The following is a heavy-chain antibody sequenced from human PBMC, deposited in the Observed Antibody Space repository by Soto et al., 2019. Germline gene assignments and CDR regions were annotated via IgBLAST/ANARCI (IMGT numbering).Heavy chain of an antibody. V-gene: IGHV3-11*01. Sequence: GGSQRLRYAASGFNFSDYHMSWIRQAPGKGLEWVSYISSSGSAIYYADSVKGRFTISRDNAKNSLYLQMNSLRAEDTAVYYCARDLGDKQWLVHWFDPWGQGTLVTVSS. CDR1: GFNFSDYH. D-gene: IGHD6-19*01. CDR3: ARDLGDKQWLVHWFDP. CDR2: ISSSGSAI. J-gene: IGHJ5*02.